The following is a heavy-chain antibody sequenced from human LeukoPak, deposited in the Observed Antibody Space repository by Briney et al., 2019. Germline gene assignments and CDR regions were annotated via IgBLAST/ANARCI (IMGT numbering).Heavy chain of an antibody. Sequence: PSETLSLTCTVSGGSISNYYWSWIRQPAGKGLEWIGRIYTSGSTTYNPSLKSRVTMSVETSKNQFSLKLSSVTAADTAVYYCARGVSGYDILTGYGDHPFDIWGQGTMVTVSS. D-gene: IGHD3-9*01. CDR2: IYTSGST. J-gene: IGHJ3*02. V-gene: IGHV4-4*07. CDR1: GGSISNYY. CDR3: ARGVSGYDILTGYGDHPFDI.